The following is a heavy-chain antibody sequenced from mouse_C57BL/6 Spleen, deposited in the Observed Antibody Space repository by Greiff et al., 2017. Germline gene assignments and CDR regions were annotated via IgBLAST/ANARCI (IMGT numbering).Heavy chain of an antibody. CDR1: GFTFSSYA. CDR3: ARECYYGTSTGDWYFDV. CDR2: ISDGGSYT. Sequence: EVKLVESGGGLVKPGGSLKLSCAASGFTFSSYAMSWVRQTPEKRLEWVATISDGGSYTYYPANVKGRFTISRDNAKNNLYLQMSHLKSEDTDMYYCARECYYGTSTGDWYFDVWGTGTTVTVSS. J-gene: IGHJ1*03. V-gene: IGHV5-4*01. D-gene: IGHD1-1*01.